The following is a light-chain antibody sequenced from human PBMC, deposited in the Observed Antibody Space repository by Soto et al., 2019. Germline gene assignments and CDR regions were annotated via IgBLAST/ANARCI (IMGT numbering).Light chain of an antibody. CDR3: QHYGNTPPSVT. J-gene: IGKJ3*01. CDR2: GAS. Sequence: EIVMTQSPATLSVSPGERATLSCRTSESVSSSYLVWYQQKPGQAPRLLIYGASSRATGIPDRFSGSGSGTDFTLTISRLEPEDFAVYYCQHYGNTPPSVTFGPGTKVDIK. CDR1: ESVSSSY. V-gene: IGKV3-20*01.